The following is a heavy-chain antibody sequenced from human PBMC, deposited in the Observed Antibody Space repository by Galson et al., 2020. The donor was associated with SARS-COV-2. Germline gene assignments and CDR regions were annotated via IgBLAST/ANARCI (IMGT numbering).Heavy chain of an antibody. Sequence: TGGSLRLSCAASGFTFSNYWMSWVRQAPGKGLEWVANIKQDGSEKYYVDSVKGRFTISRDNAKNSLYLQMNSLRAEDTAVYYCARFAYSTGWYPHYYGMDVWGQGTTVTVSS. CDR2: IKQDGSEK. CDR1: GFTFSNYW. J-gene: IGHJ6*02. V-gene: IGHV3-7*01. D-gene: IGHD6-19*01. CDR3: ARFAYSTGWYPHYYGMDV.